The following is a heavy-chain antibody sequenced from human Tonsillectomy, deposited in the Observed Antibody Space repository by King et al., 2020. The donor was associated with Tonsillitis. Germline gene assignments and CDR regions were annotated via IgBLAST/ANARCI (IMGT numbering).Heavy chain of an antibody. Sequence: VQLVESGGGLVQPGRSLRLSCAASGFTFDDYAMHWVRQAPGKGLEWVSGISWNSGSIGYADSVKGRFTISRDNAKNSLYLQMNSLRAEDTALYYCAKDYAVAVAKAFYGMDVWGQGTTVTASS. CDR3: AKDYAVAVAKAFYGMDV. J-gene: IGHJ6*02. D-gene: IGHD6-19*01. CDR2: ISWNSGSI. V-gene: IGHV3-9*01. CDR1: GFTFDDYA.